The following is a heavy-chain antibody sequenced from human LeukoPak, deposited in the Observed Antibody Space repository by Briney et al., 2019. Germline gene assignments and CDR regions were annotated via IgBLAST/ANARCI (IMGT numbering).Heavy chain of an antibody. V-gene: IGHV1-2*02. D-gene: IGHD3-9*01. Sequence: ASVKVSCKASGYAFSDNYMHWVRQAPGQGLEWMGWINPKTGVTDYAQKFQGRVTMTRDTSISTAYMELSRLRSDDTAVYYCARSWSDILTDHWGQGTLVTVPS. J-gene: IGHJ4*02. CDR2: INPKTGVT. CDR1: GYAFSDNY. CDR3: ARSWSDILTDH.